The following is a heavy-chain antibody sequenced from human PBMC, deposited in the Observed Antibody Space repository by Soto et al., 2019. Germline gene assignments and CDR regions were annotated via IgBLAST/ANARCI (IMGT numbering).Heavy chain of an antibody. CDR3: ARGTLFGDLDY. Sequence: PGGSLRLSCAASGFTFSSYEMNWVRQAPGKGLEWVSYISSSGSTIYYADSVKGRFTISRDNAKNSLYLQMNSLRAEDTAVYYCARGTLFGDLDYWGQGTLVTVSS. V-gene: IGHV3-48*03. D-gene: IGHD3-3*01. J-gene: IGHJ4*02. CDR1: GFTFSSYE. CDR2: ISSSGSTI.